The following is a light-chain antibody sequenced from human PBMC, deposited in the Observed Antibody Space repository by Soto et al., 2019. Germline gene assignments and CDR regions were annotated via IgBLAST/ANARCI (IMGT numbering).Light chain of an antibody. J-gene: IGKJ4*01. V-gene: IGKV1-39*01. CDR2: AAS. CDR1: QSICSY. CDR3: QQSYSTTT. Sequence: DIQMTQSPSSLSASVGDRVTITCRASQSICSYLNWYQQKPGKAPKLLIYAASSLQSGVPSRFSGSGSRTDFTLTISSLQPEDFATYYCQQSYSTTTFGGGTKVDIK.